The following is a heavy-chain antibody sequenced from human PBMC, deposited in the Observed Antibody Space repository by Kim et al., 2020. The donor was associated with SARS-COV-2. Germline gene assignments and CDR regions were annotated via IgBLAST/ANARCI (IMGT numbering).Heavy chain of an antibody. D-gene: IGHD6-6*01. CDR2: T. Sequence: TYYNPSLKSRITVSVDTSKNQFSLKLSSVTAADTAVYYCARGMKMARPDYWGQGTLVTVSS. V-gene: IGHV4-39*07. J-gene: IGHJ4*02. CDR3: ARGMKMARPDY.